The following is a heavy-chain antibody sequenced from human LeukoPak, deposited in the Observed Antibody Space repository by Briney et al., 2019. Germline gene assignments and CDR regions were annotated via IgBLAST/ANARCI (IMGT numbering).Heavy chain of an antibody. Sequence: GGSLRLSCAASGFTVSSNYMSRVRQAPGKGLEWVSVIYSGGSTYYADSVKGRFTISRDNSKNTLYLQMNSLRAEDTAVYYCARDRGHRFYFDYWGQGTLVTVSS. D-gene: IGHD3-10*01. V-gene: IGHV3-53*01. CDR3: ARDRGHRFYFDY. CDR1: GFTVSSNY. J-gene: IGHJ4*02. CDR2: IYSGGST.